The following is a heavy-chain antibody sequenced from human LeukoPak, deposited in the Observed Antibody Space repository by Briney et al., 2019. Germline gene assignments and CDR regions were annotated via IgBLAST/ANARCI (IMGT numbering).Heavy chain of an antibody. CDR3: AELGITMIGGV. CDR1: GFIFSTYN. D-gene: IGHD3-10*02. Sequence: GGSLRLSCSASGFIFSTYNMNWVRQAPGKGLEWVSYISSRGSTIYYADSVKGRFTISRDNAKNSLYLQMNSLRAEDTAVYYCAELGITMIGGVWGKGTTVTISS. V-gene: IGHV3-48*04. CDR2: ISSRGSTI. J-gene: IGHJ6*04.